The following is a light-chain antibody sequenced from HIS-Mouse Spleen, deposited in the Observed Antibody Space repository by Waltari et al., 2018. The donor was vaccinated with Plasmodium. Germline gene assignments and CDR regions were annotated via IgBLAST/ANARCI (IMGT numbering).Light chain of an antibody. Sequence: QSALTQPASVSGSPGQSIPISCTGTSSDVGTYNLFPWYQQHPGKAPKLMIYEGSKRPSGVSNRFSGSKSGNTASLTISGLQAEDEADYYCCSYAGSSTLVFGGGTKLTVL. V-gene: IGLV2-23*01. J-gene: IGLJ2*01. CDR1: SSDVGTYNL. CDR3: CSYAGSSTLV. CDR2: EGS.